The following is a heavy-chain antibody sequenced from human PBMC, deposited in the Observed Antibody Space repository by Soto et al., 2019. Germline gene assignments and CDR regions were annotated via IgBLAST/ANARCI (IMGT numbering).Heavy chain of an antibody. Sequence: PGGSLRLSCAASGFTVSSNYMSWVRQAPGKGLEWVSVIYRDDTTYYADSVKGRFTISRDTSKNTLFLQMDSLRVEDTAGDYCARVDVLCDGGRCYGIPLDVWGEGTTVIVSS. V-gene: IGHV3-66*01. D-gene: IGHD2-15*01. J-gene: IGHJ6*04. CDR1: GFTVSSNY. CDR3: ARVDVLCDGGRCYGIPLDV. CDR2: IYRDDTT.